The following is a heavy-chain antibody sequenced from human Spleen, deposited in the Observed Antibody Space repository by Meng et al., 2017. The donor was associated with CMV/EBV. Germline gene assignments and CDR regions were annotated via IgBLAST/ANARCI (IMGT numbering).Heavy chain of an antibody. D-gene: IGHD5-18*01. CDR1: GGSISGYF. CDR2: FYYSGST. CDR3: ARERTPMSNYFDP. J-gene: IGHJ5*02. Sequence: SETLSLTCTVSGGSISGYFWSWIRQPPGKGLEWIGYFYYSGSTYYNPSLKSRVTISVDTFKNQFSLKLSSVTTADTAIYYCARERTPMSNYFDPWGQGSLVTVSS. V-gene: IGHV4-59*01.